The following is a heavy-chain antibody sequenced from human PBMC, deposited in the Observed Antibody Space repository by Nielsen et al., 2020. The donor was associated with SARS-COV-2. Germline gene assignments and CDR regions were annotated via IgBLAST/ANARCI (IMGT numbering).Heavy chain of an antibody. CDR2: ISYDGSNK. Sequence: GESLKISCAASGFTFSSYAMHWVRQAPGKGLEWVAIISYDGSNKYYADSVKGRFTISRDNSKNMLYLQMNSLRPEDTAVYYCARDLLIPPRGWFDSWGQGTLVTVSS. CDR3: ARDLLIPPRGWFDS. V-gene: IGHV3-30-3*01. J-gene: IGHJ5*01. CDR1: GFTFSSYA. D-gene: IGHD2-8*01.